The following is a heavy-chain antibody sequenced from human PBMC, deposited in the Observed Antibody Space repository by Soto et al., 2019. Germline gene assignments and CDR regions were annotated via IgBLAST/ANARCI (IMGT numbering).Heavy chain of an antibody. Sequence: QVQLVESGGGVVQPGRSLRLSCAASEFTFSSYGMHWVRQAPGKGLEWVAVIWYDGSNKYYADSVKGRFTISRDNSKNTLFLQMDSLRAEDTAGDYCARVPLEPHGFYYYYMDVWGKGTTVTVSS. V-gene: IGHV3-33*01. CDR2: IWYDGSNK. D-gene: IGHD1-1*01. J-gene: IGHJ6*03. CDR1: EFTFSSYG. CDR3: ARVPLEPHGFYYYYMDV.